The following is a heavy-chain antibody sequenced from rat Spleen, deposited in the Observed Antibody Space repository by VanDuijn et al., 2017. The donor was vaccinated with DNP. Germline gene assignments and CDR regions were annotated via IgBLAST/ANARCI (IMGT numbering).Heavy chain of an antibody. CDR3: ARALPGYNYVGPMEA. V-gene: IGHV2-27*01. J-gene: IGHJ4*01. D-gene: IGHD1-4*01. CDR2: IQSGGST. CDR1: GFSLTSFH. Sequence: QVQLKESGPGLVQPSQTLSLTCTVSGFSLTSFHVHWVRQPPGKGLEWMGIIQSGGSTDYNSALKSRLSISRDTSKSQVFLKLNSLQAEDTATYYCARALPGYNYVGPMEAWGQGTSVTVSS.